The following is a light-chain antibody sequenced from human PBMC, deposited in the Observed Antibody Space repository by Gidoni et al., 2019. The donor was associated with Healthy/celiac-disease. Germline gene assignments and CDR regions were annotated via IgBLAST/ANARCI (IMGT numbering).Light chain of an antibody. J-gene: IGKJ1*01. CDR2: GAS. Sequence: EIVMTQSPATLSVSPGERATLSCRASQSVSSNLAWYQQKPGQAPRLLIYGASTRATGIPARFSGSGSGTEFTLTISSLQSEDFAVYYCQQYNNWFWTFXQXTKVXIK. V-gene: IGKV3-15*01. CDR3: QQYNNWFWT. CDR1: QSVSSN.